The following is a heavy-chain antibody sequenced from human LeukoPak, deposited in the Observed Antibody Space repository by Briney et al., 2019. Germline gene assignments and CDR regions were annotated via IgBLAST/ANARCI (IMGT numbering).Heavy chain of an antibody. Sequence: PSETLSLTCTVSGGSISSSSYYWGWIRQPPGKGLEWIGSIYYSGSTYYNPSLKSRVTVSVDTAKSQFSLKVSSVTAADTAVYYCARHYYDRSGYYSTPHYFDYWGQGTLVTVSS. J-gene: IGHJ4*02. CDR3: ARHYYDRSGYYSTPHYFDY. D-gene: IGHD3-22*01. CDR2: IYYSGST. CDR1: GGSISSSSYY. V-gene: IGHV4-39*01.